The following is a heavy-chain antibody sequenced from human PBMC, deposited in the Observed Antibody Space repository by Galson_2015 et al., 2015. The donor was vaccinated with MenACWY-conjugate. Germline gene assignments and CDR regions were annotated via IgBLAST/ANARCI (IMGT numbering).Heavy chain of an antibody. J-gene: IGHJ6*02. CDR2: ITSNSDT. D-gene: IGHD1-26*01. CDR3: ARHPPGGRGMDV. Sequence: QSGAEVKKPGESLKISCKGTGYSFTSYWIAWVRQMPGKGLEWMGIITSNSDTRYSPSFQGQVTISADKSTTTAYLQWTSLTASDTAMYYCARHPPGGRGMDVCGQGTTVTVSS. V-gene: IGHV5-51*01. CDR1: GYSFTSYW.